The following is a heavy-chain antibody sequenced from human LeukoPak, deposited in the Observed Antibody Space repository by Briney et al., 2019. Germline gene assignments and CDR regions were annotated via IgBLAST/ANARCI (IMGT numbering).Heavy chain of an antibody. CDR2: IDHSGNT. Sequence: PSETLSLTCTVSGYSISSGYYWSWIRQPPGKGLEWIGEIDHSGNTNYNPSLKSRVTISVDTSNNQLSLRLISVTAADTAVYYCARKIHGSGSYVWSRSRWFDPWGQGTLVTVSS. D-gene: IGHD3-10*01. CDR1: GYSISSGYY. J-gene: IGHJ5*02. V-gene: IGHV4-38-2*02. CDR3: ARKIHGSGSYVWSRSRWFDP.